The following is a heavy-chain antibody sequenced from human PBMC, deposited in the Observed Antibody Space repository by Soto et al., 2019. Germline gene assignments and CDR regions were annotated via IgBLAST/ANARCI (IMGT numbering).Heavy chain of an antibody. J-gene: IGHJ4*02. Sequence: GGSLRLSCAASGFTFRNYAMSWVRQAPGKGLEWVSAIVDSGIRTYYADSVKGRFTISRDNAKKSLYLQMNSLRAEDTALYFCAKSNNTGWFHFDSWCQGILVTVSS. V-gene: IGHV3-23*01. CDR2: IVDSGIRT. CDR1: GFTFRNYA. CDR3: AKSNNTGWFHFDS. D-gene: IGHD6-19*01.